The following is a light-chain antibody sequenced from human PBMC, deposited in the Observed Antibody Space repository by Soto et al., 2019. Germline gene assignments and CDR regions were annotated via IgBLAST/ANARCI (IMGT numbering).Light chain of an antibody. V-gene: IGKV1-12*01. CDR2: AAS. CDR3: QQATISQLT. J-gene: IGKJ4*01. Sequence: DLQMTQSPSSVSASVGDRVTITCRASQGISGWLAWYQQKPGKAPKLLIYAASTLETGVPSRFSGGRSGTDFTLTITNLQPEDFATYYCQQATISQLTFGGGTKVEIK. CDR1: QGISGW.